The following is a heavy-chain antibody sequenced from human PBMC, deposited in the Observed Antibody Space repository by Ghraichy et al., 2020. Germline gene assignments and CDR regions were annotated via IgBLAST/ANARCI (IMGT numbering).Heavy chain of an antibody. Sequence: GGSLRLSCAASEFTVSSNYMSWVRQAPGKGLEWVSVIYSDYSTYYADSVKGRFTISRDNSKKTLDLQMNSLRAEDTAVYYCARDLRLKVRGIIYYYGMYVWCQGTTVTVSS. J-gene: IGHJ6*02. CDR3: ARDLRLKVRGIIYYYGMYV. D-gene: IGHD3-10*01. CDR2: IYSDYST. CDR1: EFTVSSNY. V-gene: IGHV3-53*01.